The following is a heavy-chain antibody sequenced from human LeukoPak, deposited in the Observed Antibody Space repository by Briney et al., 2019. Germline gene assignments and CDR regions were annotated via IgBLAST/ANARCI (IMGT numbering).Heavy chain of an antibody. CDR2: IYYSGST. Sequence: SQTLSLTCTVSGGSISSGGYYWSWIRQHPGKGLEWIGYIYYSGSTYYNPSLKSRVTISVDTSKDQFSLKLSSVTAADTAVYYCASGGIAAAGTGYWGQGTLVTVSS. J-gene: IGHJ4*02. V-gene: IGHV4-31*03. D-gene: IGHD6-13*01. CDR1: GGSISSGGYY. CDR3: ASGGIAAAGTGY.